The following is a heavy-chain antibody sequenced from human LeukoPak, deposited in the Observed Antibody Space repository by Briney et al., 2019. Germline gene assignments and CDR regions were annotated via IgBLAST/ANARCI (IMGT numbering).Heavy chain of an antibody. Sequence: PGRTLRLSCAASGFTFSSYAIHRVRQAPSPGLEGLAVISYDGRNKYYAASGTGRFTISGDNSKNTLYLQMNSLRAEDTAVYYCARGGAWFGDGDAFDIWGQGTMVTVSS. V-gene: IGHV3-30*04. J-gene: IGHJ3*02. CDR1: GFTFSSYA. D-gene: IGHD3-10*01. CDR3: ARGGAWFGDGDAFDI. CDR2: ISYDGRNK.